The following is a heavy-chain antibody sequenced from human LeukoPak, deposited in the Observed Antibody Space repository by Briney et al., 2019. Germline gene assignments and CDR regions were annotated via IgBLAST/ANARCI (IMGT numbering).Heavy chain of an antibody. CDR2: ISYDGSNK. D-gene: IGHD1-26*01. V-gene: IGHV3-30*18. J-gene: IGHJ6*02. CDR3: AKMGARLYYYYYGMDV. Sequence: GGSLGLSCAASGFTFSSYGMHWVRQVPGKGLEWVAVISYDGSNKYYADSVKGRFTISRDNSKNTLYLQMNSLRAEDTAVYYCAKMGARLYYYYYGMDVWGQGTTVTVSS. CDR1: GFTFSSYG.